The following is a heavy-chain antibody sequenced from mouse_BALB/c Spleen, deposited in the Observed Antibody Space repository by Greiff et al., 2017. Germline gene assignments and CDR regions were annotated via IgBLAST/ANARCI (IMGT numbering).Heavy chain of an antibody. D-gene: IGHD2-10*02. J-gene: IGHJ2*01. V-gene: IGHV1-54*01. Sequence: VKLQQSGAELVRPGTSVKVSCKASGYAFTNYLIEWVKQRPGQGLEWIGVINPGSGGTNYNEKFKGKATLTADKSSSTAYMQLSSLTSDDSAVYFCARVWYDYFDYWGQGTTLTVSS. CDR2: INPGSGGT. CDR1: GYAFTNYL. CDR3: ARVWYDYFDY.